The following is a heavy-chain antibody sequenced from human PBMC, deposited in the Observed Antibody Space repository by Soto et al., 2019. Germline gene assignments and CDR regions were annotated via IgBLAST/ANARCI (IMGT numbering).Heavy chain of an antibody. J-gene: IGHJ6*02. CDR3: AKDTGSFGVVISYYYYYGMDV. CDR2: ISGSGGST. Sequence: HPVGSLRLSCAASGFTFSSYAMSWVRQAPGKGLEWVSAISGSGGSTYYADSVKGRFTISRDNSKNTLYLQMNSLRAEDTAVYYCAKDTGSFGVVISYYYYYGMDVWGQGTTVTVSS. CDR1: GFTFSSYA. V-gene: IGHV3-23*01. D-gene: IGHD3-3*01.